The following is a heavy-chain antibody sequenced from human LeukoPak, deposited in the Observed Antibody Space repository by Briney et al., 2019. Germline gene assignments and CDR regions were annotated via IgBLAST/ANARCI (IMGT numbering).Heavy chain of an antibody. J-gene: IGHJ3*02. D-gene: IGHD3-10*01. CDR2: MNPNSGNT. CDR1: GYTFTSYD. CDR3: ARKTGSGSYYNGDAFDI. V-gene: IGHV1-8*01. Sequence: GASVKVSCKASGYTFTSYDINWVRQATGQGLEWMGWMNPNSGNTGYAQKFQGRVTITRNTSISTAYMELSSLRSEDTAVYYCARKTGSGSYYNGDAFDIWGQGTMVTVSS.